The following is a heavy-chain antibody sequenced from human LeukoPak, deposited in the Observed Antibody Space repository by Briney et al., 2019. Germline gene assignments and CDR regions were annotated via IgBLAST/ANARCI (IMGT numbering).Heavy chain of an antibody. Sequence: SETLSLTCAVYGGSFSGYYWSWIRQPPGKGLEWIGEINHSGSTNYNPSLKSRVTISVDTSKNQFSLKLSSVTAADTAVYYCARGTTVTFDFWGQGTLVTVSS. D-gene: IGHD4-17*01. CDR1: GGSFSGYY. J-gene: IGHJ4*02. V-gene: IGHV4-34*01. CDR2: INHSGST. CDR3: ARGTTVTFDF.